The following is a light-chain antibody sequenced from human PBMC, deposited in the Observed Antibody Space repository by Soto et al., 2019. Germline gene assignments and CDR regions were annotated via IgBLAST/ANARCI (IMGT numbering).Light chain of an antibody. V-gene: IGLV2-23*01. J-gene: IGLJ2*01. CDR1: SSDVGSYNL. Sequence: QSALTQPASVSGSPGQSITISCTGSSSDVGSYNLVSWYQQLPGEAPKLMIYEGSKRPSGVSKRFSGSKSGNTASLTISGLQAEDEADYYCCSFERSITLVFGGGTKLTVL. CDR3: CSFERSITLV. CDR2: EGS.